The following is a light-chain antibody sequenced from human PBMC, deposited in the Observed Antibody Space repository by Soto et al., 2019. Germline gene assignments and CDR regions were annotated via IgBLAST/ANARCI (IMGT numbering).Light chain of an antibody. J-gene: IGKJ1*01. CDR2: WAT. V-gene: IGKV4-1*01. CDR3: QKYYSTPRT. Sequence: DIVMTQSPDSLAVPLGERATINCKSSQTVLDSSNTKDYLTLYQQKPGQHPKLLIYWATTREFGVPDRFSGSGSGTDFSLNISSLQAEDEALAYCQKYYSTPRTFGHRTKVQIK. CDR1: QTVLDSSNTKDY.